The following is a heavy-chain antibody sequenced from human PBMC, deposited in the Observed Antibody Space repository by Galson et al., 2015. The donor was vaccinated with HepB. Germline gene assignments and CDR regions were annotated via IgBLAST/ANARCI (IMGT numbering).Heavy chain of an antibody. Sequence: SLRLSCAASGFTFSTYAMTWVRQAPGKGLEWVSGISGSGGGTYYAGSVKGRFTISRDNAKNTLYLQMISLRAEDTAVYYCAKDGGLPLHYNFWSGYRLSYGMDVWGQGTTVTVSS. CDR1: GFTFSTYA. CDR2: ISGSGGGT. CDR3: AKDGGLPLHYNFWSGYRLSYGMDV. D-gene: IGHD3-3*01. J-gene: IGHJ6*02. V-gene: IGHV3-23*01.